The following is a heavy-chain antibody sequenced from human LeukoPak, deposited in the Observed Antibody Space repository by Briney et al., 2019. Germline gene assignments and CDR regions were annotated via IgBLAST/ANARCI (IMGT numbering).Heavy chain of an antibody. Sequence: GGSLRLSCAASGFTFSNAWMSWVRQAPGKGLEWVGRIKSKTDGGTTDYAAPVKGRFTTSRDDSKNTLYLQMNSLKTEDTAVYYCTTDRTVTTTAGDAFDIWGQGTMVTVSS. CDR2: IKSKTDGGTT. D-gene: IGHD4-17*01. CDR1: GFTFSNAW. CDR3: TTDRTVTTTAGDAFDI. V-gene: IGHV3-15*01. J-gene: IGHJ3*02.